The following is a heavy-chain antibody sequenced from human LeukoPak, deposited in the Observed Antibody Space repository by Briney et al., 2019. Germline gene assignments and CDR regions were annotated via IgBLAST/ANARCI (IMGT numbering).Heavy chain of an antibody. CDR1: GGTFSSYA. J-gene: IGHJ6*03. Sequence: SVKVSCKASGGTFSSYAISWVRQAPGQGLEWMGGIIPIFGTANYAQKFQGRVTITADESTSTAYMELSSLRSEDTAVYYCARAFGWGTSDYYYMDVWGKGTTVTVSS. V-gene: IGHV1-69*13. D-gene: IGHD2-8*02. CDR3: ARAFGWGTSDYYYMDV. CDR2: IIPIFGTA.